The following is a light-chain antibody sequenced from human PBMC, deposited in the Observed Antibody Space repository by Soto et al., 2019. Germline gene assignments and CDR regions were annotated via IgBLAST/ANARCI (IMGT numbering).Light chain of an antibody. V-gene: IGKV1-5*03. CDR3: QQYNSYPYT. CDR2: KAS. Sequence: DIQMTQSPSTLSASVGDRVTITCRASQSISGWLAWYQQKPWKAPKLLIYKASSLERAVPSRFSGSGSGTEFTLTISSLQPDDFATYSCQQYNSYPYTFGQGTKLEIK. J-gene: IGKJ2*01. CDR1: QSISGW.